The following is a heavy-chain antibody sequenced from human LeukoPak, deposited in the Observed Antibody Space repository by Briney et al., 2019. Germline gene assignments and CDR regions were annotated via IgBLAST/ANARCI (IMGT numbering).Heavy chain of an antibody. CDR2: IIPIFGTA. D-gene: IGHD3-10*01. V-gene: IGHV1-69*13. J-gene: IGHJ4*02. CDR3: AVGRGSYYFDY. Sequence: ASVKVSCKASGYTFTGYYMHWVRQAPGQGLEWMGGIIPIFGTANYTQKFQGRVTITADESTSTAYMELSSLRSEDTAVYYCAVGRGSYYFDYWGQGTLVTVSS. CDR1: GYTFTGYY.